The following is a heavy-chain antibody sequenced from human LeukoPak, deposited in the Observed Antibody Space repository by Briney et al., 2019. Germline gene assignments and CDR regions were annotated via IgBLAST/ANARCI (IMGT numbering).Heavy chain of an antibody. CDR1: GYTLTELS. CDR3: ACHGDFHY. Sequence: GASVKVSCKVSGYTLTELSMHWVRQAPGKGLEWMGWINPNSGDTHYAQNFQGRVTMTRDTSISTAYMELHLRSDDTAVYYCACHGDFHYWGQGTLVTVSS. V-gene: IGHV1-2*02. J-gene: IGHJ4*02. CDR2: INPNSGDT. D-gene: IGHD2-2*01.